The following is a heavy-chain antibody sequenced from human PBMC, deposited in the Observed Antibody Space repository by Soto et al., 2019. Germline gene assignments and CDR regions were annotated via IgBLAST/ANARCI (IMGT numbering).Heavy chain of an antibody. D-gene: IGHD3-10*01. CDR3: ARHGVRSMVPDY. CDR2: IYYSGST. Sequence: QVQLQESGPGLVKPSETLSLTCTVSGGSISSYYWSWIRQPPGKGLEWIGYIYYSGSTNYNPSLKSRVTISVDTSKNQFSLKLSSVTAADTAVYYCARHGVRSMVPDYWGQGTLVTVSS. V-gene: IGHV4-59*08. J-gene: IGHJ4*02. CDR1: GGSISSYY.